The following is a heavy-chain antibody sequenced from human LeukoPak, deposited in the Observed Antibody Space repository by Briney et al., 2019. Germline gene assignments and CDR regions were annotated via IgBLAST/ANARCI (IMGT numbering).Heavy chain of an antibody. V-gene: IGHV3-33*08. CDR3: TTAIISYCGGDCYPSDY. Sequence: GRCLRLSCAASGFTFSSYGMHWVRQAPGKGLEWVAVIWYGGSNKYYADSVKGRFTISRDNSKNKLYLQMNSLKTEDTAVYYCTTAIISYCGGDCYPSDYWGQGTLVTVSS. CDR1: GFTFSSYG. J-gene: IGHJ4*02. CDR2: IWYGGSNK. D-gene: IGHD2-21*01.